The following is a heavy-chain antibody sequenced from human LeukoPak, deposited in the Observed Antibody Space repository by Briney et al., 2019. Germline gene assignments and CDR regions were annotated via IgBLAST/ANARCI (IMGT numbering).Heavy chain of an antibody. D-gene: IGHD2-2*02. CDR3: ARGGALVVPAAIWSPVSSKDAFDI. CDR2: IYTSGST. CDR1: GGSISSYY. Sequence: SETLSLTCTVSGGSISSYYWSWIRQPPGKGLEWIGYIYTSGSTNYNPSLNSRVTISVDTSTNQFSLKLSSVTAADTAVYYCARGGALVVPAAIWSPVSSKDAFDIWGQGTMVTVSS. J-gene: IGHJ3*02. V-gene: IGHV4-4*09.